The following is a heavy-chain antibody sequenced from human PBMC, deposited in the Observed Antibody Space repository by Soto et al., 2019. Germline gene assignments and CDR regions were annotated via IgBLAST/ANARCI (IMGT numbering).Heavy chain of an antibody. CDR2: INHSGST. CDR3: ARDSGSYRFDY. CDR1: GGSFSGYY. V-gene: IGHV4-34*01. D-gene: IGHD1-26*01. Sequence: QVQLQQWGAGLLKPSETLSLTCAVYGGSFSGYYWSWIRQPPGKGLEWIGEINHSGSTNYNPSLKRRVTISVDTSTHQFSLKLSSVTAADTAVYYCARDSGSYRFDYWGQGTLVTVSS. J-gene: IGHJ4*01.